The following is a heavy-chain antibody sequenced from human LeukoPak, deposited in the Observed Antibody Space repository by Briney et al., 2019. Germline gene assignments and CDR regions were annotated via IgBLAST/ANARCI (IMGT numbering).Heavy chain of an antibody. CDR2: IHHVGRT. J-gene: IGHJ4*02. D-gene: IGHD4-17*01. CDR3: ARRDYGDSFDY. V-gene: IGHV4-38-2*02. Sequence: PSETLSLTCTVSGDSISSVYYWGCIRQPPGKGLECIGTIHHVGRTNYHPSLKSRVTISVDTPKNQFSLRLSSVTAADPAMYYCARRDYGDSFDYWGQGTVVTVSS. CDR1: GDSISSVYY.